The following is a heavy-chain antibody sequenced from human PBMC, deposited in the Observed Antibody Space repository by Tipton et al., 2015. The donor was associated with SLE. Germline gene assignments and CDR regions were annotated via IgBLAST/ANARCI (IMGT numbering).Heavy chain of an antibody. J-gene: IGHJ4*02. Sequence: TLSLTCTVSGGSISSGSYYWSWIRQSPGKGLEWIGSIYSSGSTRTNPSLKSRVTTSVDTSNNQLSLKLSSVTAADTAVYYCARGGSLEARRDRAFYFDHWGQGTLVTVSS. D-gene: IGHD3-22*01. CDR1: GGSISSGSYY. CDR3: ARGGSLEARRDRAFYFDH. CDR2: IYSSGST. V-gene: IGHV4-61*01.